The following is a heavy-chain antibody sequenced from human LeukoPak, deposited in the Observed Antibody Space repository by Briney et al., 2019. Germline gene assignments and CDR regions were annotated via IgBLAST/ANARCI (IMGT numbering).Heavy chain of an antibody. D-gene: IGHD3-22*01. J-gene: IGHJ4*02. V-gene: IGHV5-51*01. CDR2: IFPGDSDT. CDR3: ARRTDSAYSDF. CDR1: GYSFTSYW. Sequence: GESLKISCKGSGYSFTSYWIGWVRQMPGKGLEWMGMIFPGDSDTRYSPSFQGQVTISADKSISTAYLQWSSLKASDTAIYYCARRTDSAYSDFWGRGTLVTVSS.